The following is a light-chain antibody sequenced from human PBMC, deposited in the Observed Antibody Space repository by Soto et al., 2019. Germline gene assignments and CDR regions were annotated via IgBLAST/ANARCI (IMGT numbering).Light chain of an antibody. J-gene: IGKJ2*01. CDR2: GAS. CDR3: RQYGSSPYT. Sequence: EIVLTQSPGTLSLSPGERATLSCRASQSVSSSYLAWYQQKPGQAPRLLIYGASNRATGIPDMFSGSGSGTEYTLIISRLEPEDCAIYYCRQYGSSPYTFGQGTKLEIK. CDR1: QSVSSSY. V-gene: IGKV3-20*01.